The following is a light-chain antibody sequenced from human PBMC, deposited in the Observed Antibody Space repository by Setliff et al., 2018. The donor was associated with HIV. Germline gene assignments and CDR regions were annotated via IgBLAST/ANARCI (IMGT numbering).Light chain of an antibody. CDR3: SSYTSSSTPHV. Sequence: ALTQPASVSGSPGQSITISCTGISSDVGTYNFVSWYQQHPGKAPKLMIYDVSNRPSGVSNRFSGSKSGNTASLTISGLQAEDEADYYCSSYTSSSTPHVFGTGTKVTVL. CDR1: SSDVGTYNF. J-gene: IGLJ1*01. V-gene: IGLV2-14*03. CDR2: DVS.